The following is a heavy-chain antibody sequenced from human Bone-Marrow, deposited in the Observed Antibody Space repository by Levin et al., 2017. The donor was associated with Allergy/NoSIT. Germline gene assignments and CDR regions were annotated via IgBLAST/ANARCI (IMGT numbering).Heavy chain of an antibody. CDR2: IWYDGTNK. CDR1: GFKFSDRG. Sequence: PRPSLRLSCAASGFKFSDRGMHWVRQAPGKALEWVGIIWYDGTNKHYADSVRGRFTISRDNSKNTLYLQMNSLRAEDTAVYYCARDLDTSELFDSWGQGTLVTVAS. J-gene: IGHJ4*02. V-gene: IGHV3-33*01. D-gene: IGHD1-1*01. CDR3: ARDLDTSELFDS.